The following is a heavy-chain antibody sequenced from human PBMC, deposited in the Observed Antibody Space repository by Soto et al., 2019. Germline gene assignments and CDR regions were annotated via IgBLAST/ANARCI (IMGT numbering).Heavy chain of an antibody. D-gene: IGHD3-10*02. CDR2: IYYSGST. J-gene: IGHJ5*02. CDR1: GGSISSYY. Sequence: QVQLQESGPGLVKPSETLSLTCTVSGGSISSYYWSWIRQPPGKGLEWIGYIYYSGSTNYNPSLKGRVTVSVDTSKNQFSLKMSSVTAADTAVYYCAMTLFGGGIWFDPWGQGTLVTVSS. CDR3: AMTLFGGGIWFDP. V-gene: IGHV4-59*01.